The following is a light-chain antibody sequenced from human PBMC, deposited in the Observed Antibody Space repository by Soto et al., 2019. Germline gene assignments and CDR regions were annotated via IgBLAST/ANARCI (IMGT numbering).Light chain of an antibody. V-gene: IGLV1-47*01. CDR2: RDN. J-gene: IGLJ7*01. CDR1: SSNIGSNY. CDR3: SEWDDSLRGWV. Sequence: QSVLTQPPSASGTPGQTVIISCSGSSSNIGSNYVYWYQQLPGTAPKLLIYRDNQRPSGVPDRFSGSKSGTSASLAIRGLRSEDEADYYCSEWDDSLRGWVFGEGTQLTVL.